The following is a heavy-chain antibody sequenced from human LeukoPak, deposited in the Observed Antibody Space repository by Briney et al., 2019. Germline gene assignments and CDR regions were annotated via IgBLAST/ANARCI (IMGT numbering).Heavy chain of an antibody. CDR2: IVVCSGNT. CDR1: GFAFTSSA. D-gene: IGHD3-22*01. CDR3: AANPYYYDSSGYLDY. Sequence: SVKVSCKASGFAFTSSAMQWVRQARGQRLEWIGWIVVCSGNTNYAQKFQERVTITRDMSTSTAYMELSSLRSEDTAVYYCAANPYYYDSSGYLDYWGQGTLVTVSS. J-gene: IGHJ4*02. V-gene: IGHV1-58*02.